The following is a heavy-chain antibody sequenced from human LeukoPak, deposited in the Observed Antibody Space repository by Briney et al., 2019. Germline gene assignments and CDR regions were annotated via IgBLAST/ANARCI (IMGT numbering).Heavy chain of an antibody. CDR3: ARTPYCGGDCYVDY. Sequence: SGPTLVNPTQTLTLTCTFSGFSLSTRGMRVSWIRQPPGKALEWLARIDWDDDKFYSTSLKTRLTSSKDTSKNQVVLTMTNMDPVDTATYYCARTPYCGGDCYVDYRGQGTLVTVSS. CDR2: IDWDDDK. D-gene: IGHD2-21*02. CDR1: GFSLSTRGMR. V-gene: IGHV2-70*04. J-gene: IGHJ4*02.